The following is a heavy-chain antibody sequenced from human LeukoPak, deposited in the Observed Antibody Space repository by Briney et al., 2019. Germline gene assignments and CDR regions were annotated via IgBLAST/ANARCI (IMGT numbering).Heavy chain of an antibody. D-gene: IGHD2-21*02. CDR1: GFTFDDYA. V-gene: IGHV3-9*01. CDR3: AKDMGSGAYCGGDCHATMGY. J-gene: IGHJ4*02. Sequence: GGSLRLSCAASGFTFDDYAMHWVRQAPGKGLEWVSGISWNSGSIGYADSVKGRFTISRDNAKNSLYLQMNSLRAEDTALYYCAKDMGSGAYCGGDCHATMGYRGQGTLVTVSS. CDR2: ISWNSGSI.